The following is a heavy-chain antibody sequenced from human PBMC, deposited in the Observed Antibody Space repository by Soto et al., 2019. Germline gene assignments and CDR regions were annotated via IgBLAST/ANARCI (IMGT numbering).Heavy chain of an antibody. CDR3: AKSWACGSCYSHYYYYYYMDV. CDR2: ISGSGGST. J-gene: IGHJ6*03. V-gene: IGHV3-23*01. CDR1: GFTFSSYA. D-gene: IGHD2-15*01. Sequence: GGSLRLSCAASGFTFSSYAMSWVRQAPGKGLEWVSAISGSGGSTYYADSVKGRFTISRDNSKNTRYLQMNSLRAEDTAVYYCAKSWACGSCYSHYYYYYYMDVWGKGTTVTVSS.